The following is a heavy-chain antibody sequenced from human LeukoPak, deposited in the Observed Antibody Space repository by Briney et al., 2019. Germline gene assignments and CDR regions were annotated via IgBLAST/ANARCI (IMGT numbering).Heavy chain of an antibody. D-gene: IGHD1-26*01. CDR3: AKIWLGRDIQRGVTVRELPPSPFDY. V-gene: IGHV3-23*01. Sequence: GRSLRLSCAASGFTFSSYAMSWVRQAPGKGLEWVSAISGSGGSTYYADSVKGRFTISRDNSKNTLYLQMNSLRAEDTAVYYCAKIWLGRDIQRGVTVRELPPSPFDYWGQGTLVTVSS. J-gene: IGHJ4*02. CDR2: ISGSGGST. CDR1: GFTFSSYA.